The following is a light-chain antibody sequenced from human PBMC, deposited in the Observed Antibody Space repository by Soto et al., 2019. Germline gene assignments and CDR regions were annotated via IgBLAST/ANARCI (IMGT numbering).Light chain of an antibody. Sequence: QSALTQPPSASGSPGQSVTISCTGTKSDIGVYDFVSWYQHHPGKAPRLIIYEVVQRPSGVPDRFSGSKSGNTASLTVSGHQAADEADYFSKSYAGSTTHVLGSGTKLTVL. CDR3: KSYAGSTTHV. CDR1: KSDIGVYDF. J-gene: IGLJ1*01. CDR2: EVV. V-gene: IGLV2-8*01.